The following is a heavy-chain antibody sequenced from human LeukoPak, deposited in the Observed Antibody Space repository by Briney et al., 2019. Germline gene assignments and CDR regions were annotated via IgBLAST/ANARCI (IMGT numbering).Heavy chain of an antibody. CDR3: AKDGPFDI. V-gene: IGHV4-59*01. CDR2: IHSSGRT. J-gene: IGHJ3*02. D-gene: IGHD3/OR15-3a*01. CDR1: GFTFSSYE. Sequence: GSLRLSCAASGFTFSSYEMDWVRQPPGKGLEWIGYIHSSGRTNYNPSLKSRVTISIDTSKNQFSLKVNSVTAADTAVYYCAKDGPFDIWGQGTMVIVAS.